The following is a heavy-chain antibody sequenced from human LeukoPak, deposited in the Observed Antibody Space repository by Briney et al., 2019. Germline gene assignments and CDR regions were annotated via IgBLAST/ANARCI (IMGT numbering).Heavy chain of an antibody. V-gene: IGHV3-43*02. CDR2: ISGDGGGT. CDR1: GFTFDDYA. D-gene: IGHD6-19*01. J-gene: IGHJ3*01. Sequence: QPGGSLRLSCAASGFTFDDYAMHWVRQAPGKGLEWVSLISGDGGGTYYADSVKGRFTISRDNSKNSLYLQMNSLRTEDTALYYCAKASGYSSGWTPPYPWGQGTMVTVSS. CDR3: AKASGYSSGWTPPYP.